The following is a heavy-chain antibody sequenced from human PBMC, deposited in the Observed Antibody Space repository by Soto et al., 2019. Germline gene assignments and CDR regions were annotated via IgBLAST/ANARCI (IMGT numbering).Heavy chain of an antibody. CDR2: IYYSGST. Sequence: SETLSLTCTVSGGSISSSSYYWGWIRQPPGKGLEWIGSIYYSGSTYYNPSLKSRVTISVDTSKNQFSLKLSSVTAADTAVYYCALSSSQSGFYMDVWGKGTTVTVSS. D-gene: IGHD6-13*01. V-gene: IGHV4-39*01. CDR1: GGSISSSSYY. J-gene: IGHJ6*03. CDR3: ALSSSQSGFYMDV.